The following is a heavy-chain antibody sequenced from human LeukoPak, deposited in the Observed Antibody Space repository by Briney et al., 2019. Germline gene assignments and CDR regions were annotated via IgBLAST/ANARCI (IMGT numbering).Heavy chain of an antibody. CDR3: ARVARIEYSSRDAFDI. Sequence: ASVKVSCKASGYTFTSYDINWVRQATGQGLEWMGWMNPNSGNTGYAQKFQGRVTTTRNTSISTAYMELSSLRSEDTAVYYCARVARIEYSSRDAFDIWGQGTMVTVSS. CDR1: GYTFTSYD. D-gene: IGHD6-6*01. J-gene: IGHJ3*02. CDR2: MNPNSGNT. V-gene: IGHV1-8*01.